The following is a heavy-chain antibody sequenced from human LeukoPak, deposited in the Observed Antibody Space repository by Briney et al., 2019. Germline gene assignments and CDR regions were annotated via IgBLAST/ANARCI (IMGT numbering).Heavy chain of an antibody. Sequence: GGSLRLSCAASGFTFSSYAMHWVRQAPGKGLEWVAVISYDGSNKYYADSVKGRFTISRDNSKNTLYLQMNSLRAEDTAVYYCARGGIAVADNPHRLDYWGQGTLVTVSS. CDR2: ISYDGSNK. CDR1: GFTFSSYA. V-gene: IGHV3-30-3*01. CDR3: ARGGIAVADNPHRLDY. D-gene: IGHD6-19*01. J-gene: IGHJ4*02.